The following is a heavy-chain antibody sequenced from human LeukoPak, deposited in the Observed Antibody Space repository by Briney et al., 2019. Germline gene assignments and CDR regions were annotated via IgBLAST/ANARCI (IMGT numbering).Heavy chain of an antibody. Sequence: PGGSLRLSCAASGFTFSSYEMNWVRQAPGKGLERVSYISSSGSTIYYADSVKGRFTISRDNAKNSLYLQMNSLRAEDTAVYYCARSPDGDPLDYWGQGTLVTVSS. V-gene: IGHV3-48*03. J-gene: IGHJ4*02. D-gene: IGHD2-21*02. CDR3: ARSPDGDPLDY. CDR1: GFTFSSYE. CDR2: ISSSGSTI.